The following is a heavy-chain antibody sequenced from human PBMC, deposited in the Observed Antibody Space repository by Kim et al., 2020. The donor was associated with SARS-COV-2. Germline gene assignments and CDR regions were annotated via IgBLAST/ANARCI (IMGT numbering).Heavy chain of an antibody. CDR3: ASLTPPSSGWFN. CDR1: GGTFSSYA. J-gene: IGHJ4*02. V-gene: IGHV1-69*13. D-gene: IGHD6-19*01. Sequence: SVKVSCKASGGTFSSYAISWVRQAPGQGLEWMGGIIPIFGTANYAQKFQGRVTITADESTSTAYMELSSLRSEDTAVYYCASLTPPSSGWFNWGQGTLVTVSS. CDR2: IIPIFGTA.